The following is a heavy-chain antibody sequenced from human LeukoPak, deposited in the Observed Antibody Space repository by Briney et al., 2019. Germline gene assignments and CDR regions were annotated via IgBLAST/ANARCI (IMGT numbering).Heavy chain of an antibody. CDR1: GFTFSSYA. CDR3: AGHWTYYEDDYYGMDV. V-gene: IGHV3-30-3*01. D-gene: IGHD3-3*01. CDR2: ISYDGSNK. Sequence: PGGSLRLSCAASGFTFSSYAMHWVRQAPGKGLEWVAVISYDGSNKYYADSVKGRFTISRDNSKNTLYLQMNSLRAEDTAVYYCAGHWTYYEDDYYGMDVWGQGTTVTVSS. J-gene: IGHJ6*02.